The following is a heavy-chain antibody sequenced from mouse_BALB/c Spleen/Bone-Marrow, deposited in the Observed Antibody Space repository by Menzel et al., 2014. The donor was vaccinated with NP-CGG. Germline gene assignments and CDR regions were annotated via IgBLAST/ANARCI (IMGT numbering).Heavy chain of an antibody. CDR1: GYTFSSYW. V-gene: IGHV1-9*01. J-gene: IGHJ3*01. Sequence: QVQLQQSGAELMKPGASGKISCKATGYTFSSYWIEWVKQRPGHGLEWIGEILPGSGSTNYNEKFKGKATFTADTSSNTAYMQLSSLTSEDSAVYYCARGCTAGRFAYWGQGTLVTVSA. CDR2: ILPGSGST. D-gene: IGHD1-2*01. CDR3: ARGCTAGRFAY.